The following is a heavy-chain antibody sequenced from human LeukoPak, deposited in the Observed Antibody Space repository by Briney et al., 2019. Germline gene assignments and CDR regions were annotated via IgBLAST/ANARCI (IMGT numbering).Heavy chain of an antibody. J-gene: IGHJ4*02. CDR1: GFTFSSYG. D-gene: IGHD2-15*01. Sequence: PGGSLRLSCAASGFTFSSYGMHWVRQAPGKGLEWVAVISYDGSNKYYADSVKGRFTISRDNSKNTLYLQMNSLRAEDTAVYYCAKAGYCSGGSCLDYWGQGTLVTVSS. CDR3: AKAGYCSGGSCLDY. V-gene: IGHV3-30*18. CDR2: ISYDGSNK.